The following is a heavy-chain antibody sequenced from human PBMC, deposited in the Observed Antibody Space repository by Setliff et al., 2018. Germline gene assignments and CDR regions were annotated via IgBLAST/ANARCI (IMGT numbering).Heavy chain of an antibody. CDR3: ARVGIKGGYYFDY. J-gene: IGHJ4*02. D-gene: IGHD7-27*01. CDR1: GYTFTTFW. Sequence: PGESLKISCKASGYTFTTFWIGWVRQMPGKGLEWMGIIFPTDSDTRYSPSFRGQVTISADKSISTAYLQWSSLKASDTAIYYCARVGIKGGYYFDYWGQGTLVTVSS. V-gene: IGHV5-51*01. CDR2: IFPTDSDT.